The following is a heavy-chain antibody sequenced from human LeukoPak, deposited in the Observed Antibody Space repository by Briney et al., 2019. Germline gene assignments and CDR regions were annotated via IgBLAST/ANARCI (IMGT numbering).Heavy chain of an antibody. D-gene: IGHD3-10*01. CDR3: ARGRADWYFDL. CDR2: ISSNSDFI. CDR1: GFTFSSYS. V-gene: IGHV3-21*01. J-gene: IGHJ2*01. Sequence: GGSLRLSCAASGFTFSSYSMNWVRQAPGKGLEWVSSISSNSDFIYYADSVKGRFTISRDSAKNSLYLQMNSLRAEDTAVYYCARGRADWYFDLWGRGTLVTVSS.